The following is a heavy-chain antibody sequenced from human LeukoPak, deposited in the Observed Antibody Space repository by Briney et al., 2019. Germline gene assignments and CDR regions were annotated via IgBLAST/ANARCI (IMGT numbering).Heavy chain of an antibody. CDR1: GGTFISYA. CDR2: IIPIFGTA. Sequence: ASVKVSCKASGGTFISYAISWVRQAPGQGLEWMGRIIPIFGTANYAQKFQGRVTITTDESTSTAYMELSSLRSEDTAVYYCARAVYDSSGYYFDYWGQGTLVTVS. J-gene: IGHJ4*02. V-gene: IGHV1-69*05. CDR3: ARAVYDSSGYYFDY. D-gene: IGHD3-22*01.